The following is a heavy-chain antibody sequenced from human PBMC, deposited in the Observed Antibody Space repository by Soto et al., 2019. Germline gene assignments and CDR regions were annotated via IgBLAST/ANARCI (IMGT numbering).Heavy chain of an antibody. CDR1: GFTFNSYA. J-gene: IGHJ6*02. D-gene: IGHD3-22*01. V-gene: IGHV3-30-3*01. Sequence: GGSLRLSCAASGFTFNSYAMHWVRQAPGKGLEWVAIISYDGSIKYYADSVKGRFTISRDNSKNTLYLQMSSLRIEDTAVYYCARRYYDSSGYHSGYYYGMDVWGQGTTVTVSS. CDR2: ISYDGSIK. CDR3: ARRYYDSSGYHSGYYYGMDV.